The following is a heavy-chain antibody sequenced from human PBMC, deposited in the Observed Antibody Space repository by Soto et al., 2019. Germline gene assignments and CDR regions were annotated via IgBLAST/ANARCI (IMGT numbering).Heavy chain of an antibody. J-gene: IGHJ6*02. CDR1: GFTGSSSY. CDR2: IYTDGRT. Sequence: EVQLVETGGGLLQPGGSLRLSCAASGFTGSSSYMTWVRQAPGKGLEWLSFIYTDGRTYYADSVKGRFTISRDDSKNTVYLQMTSLRAEDTAVYYCARDPPTTWDYGLDVWGQGTTVTVSS. D-gene: IGHD1-26*01. CDR3: ARDPPTTWDYGLDV. V-gene: IGHV3-53*02.